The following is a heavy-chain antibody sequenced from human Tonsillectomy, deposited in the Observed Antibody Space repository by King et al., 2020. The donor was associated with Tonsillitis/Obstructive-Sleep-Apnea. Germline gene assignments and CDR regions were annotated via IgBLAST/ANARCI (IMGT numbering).Heavy chain of an antibody. CDR1: GGSVSSGSYY. D-gene: IGHD1-26*01. V-gene: IGHV4-61*01. J-gene: IGHJ3*02. CDR3: ARESSYQRGAFDI. CDR2: IYYSGST. Sequence: QLQESGPGLVKPSETLSLTCTVSGGSVSSGSYYWSWIRQPPGKGLEWIGYIYYSGSTNYNPSLKSRVTISVDTSKNQFSLKLSSVTAADTAVYYCARESSYQRGAFDIWGQGTMVTVSS.